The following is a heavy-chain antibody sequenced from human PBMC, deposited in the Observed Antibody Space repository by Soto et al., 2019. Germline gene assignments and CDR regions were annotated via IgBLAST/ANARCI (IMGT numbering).Heavy chain of an antibody. J-gene: IGHJ6*02. CDR1: GYTFTSYY. D-gene: IGHD3-10*02. V-gene: IGHV1-46*01. CDR2: INPSGGST. CDR3: ASPMFGPSINRNYYGMDV. Sequence: AASVKVSCKASGYTFTSYYMHWVRQAPGQGLEWMGIINPSGGSTSYAQKFQGRVTMTRDTSTSTVYMELSSLRSEDTAVYYCASPMFGPSINRNYYGMDVWGQGTTVTVSS.